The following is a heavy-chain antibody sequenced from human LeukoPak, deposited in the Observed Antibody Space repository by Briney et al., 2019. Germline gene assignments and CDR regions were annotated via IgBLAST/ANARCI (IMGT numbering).Heavy chain of an antibody. D-gene: IGHD6-19*01. J-gene: IGHJ4*02. CDR2: IRHDESVR. V-gene: IGHV3-30*02. CDR1: GFTFSSYG. Sequence: GGSLRLSCAASGFTFSSYGMHWVRQAPGKGLERVAFIRHDESVRYYADSVKGRFTISRDNSKNTLSLQMNSLRPEDTAVYYCAKGPSQGATWLGDYWGQGILVTVSS. CDR3: AKGPSQGATWLGDY.